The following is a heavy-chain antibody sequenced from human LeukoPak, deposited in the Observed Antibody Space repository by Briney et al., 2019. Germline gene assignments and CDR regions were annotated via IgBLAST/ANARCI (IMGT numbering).Heavy chain of an antibody. CDR2: IYSGGST. CDR1: GFTVSSNY. D-gene: IGHD4-17*01. CDR3: AATVTTWGVFDY. V-gene: IGHV3-53*01. Sequence: GGSLRLSCAASGFTVSSNYMSWVRQAPGKGLEWVSVIYSGGSTYYADSVKGRFTISRDNSKNTLYLQMNSLRAEDTAVYYCAATVTTWGVFDYWGQGTLVTVSS. J-gene: IGHJ4*02.